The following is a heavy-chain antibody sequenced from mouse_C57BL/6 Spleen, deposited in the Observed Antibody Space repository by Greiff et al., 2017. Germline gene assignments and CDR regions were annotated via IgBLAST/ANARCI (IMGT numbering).Heavy chain of an antibody. CDR2: INPNNGGT. CDR1: GYTSTDYN. CDR3: AREAIYYGNYYFDY. V-gene: IGHV1-22*01. D-gene: IGHD2-1*01. J-gene: IGHJ2*01. Sequence: EVQLQQSGPELVKPGASVKMSCKASGYTSTDYNMHWVKQSHGKSLEWIGYINPNNGGTSYNQKFKGKATLTVNKSSSTAYMELRSLTSEDSAVYYCAREAIYYGNYYFDYWGQGTTLTVSS.